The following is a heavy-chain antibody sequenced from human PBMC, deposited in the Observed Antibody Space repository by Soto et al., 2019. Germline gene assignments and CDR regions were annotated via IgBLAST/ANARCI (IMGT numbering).Heavy chain of an antibody. Sequence: GGSLRLSCTGSGFNVGDYAMAWFRQAPGRGLEWVSFIRRKDYGGTTEYAASVKGRFTISKDDSNNIAYLQMNSLRTEDTAVYYCTRMDSGNYFYFDFWGQGSLVTVSS. CDR2: IRRKDYGGTT. V-gene: IGHV3-49*03. CDR1: GFNVGDYA. CDR3: TRMDSGNYFYFDF. J-gene: IGHJ4*02. D-gene: IGHD1-26*01.